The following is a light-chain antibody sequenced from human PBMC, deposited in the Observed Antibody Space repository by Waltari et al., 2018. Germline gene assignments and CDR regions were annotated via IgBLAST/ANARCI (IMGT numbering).Light chain of an antibody. Sequence: EIVLIQSPATLSLSPGERATLSCRASQSVSYYLAWYQQKPGQAPRLLMYDTSNRASGIPARFSGSGSGTDFTLTISSLEPEDFAVYYCQQRSNWPPFTFGGGTKVEIK. J-gene: IGKJ4*01. CDR1: QSVSYY. CDR2: DTS. CDR3: QQRSNWPPFT. V-gene: IGKV3-11*01.